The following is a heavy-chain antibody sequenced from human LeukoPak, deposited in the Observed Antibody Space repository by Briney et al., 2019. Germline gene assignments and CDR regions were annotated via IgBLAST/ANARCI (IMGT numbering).Heavy chain of an antibody. V-gene: IGHV4-59*08. CDR3: ARHSSRGHYFDY. CDR1: GGSISSYY. D-gene: IGHD1-26*01. J-gene: IGHJ4*02. Sequence: SSETLSLTCSVSGGSISSYYWSWIRQSPGKGLEWIGYIYHSGSTNYNPSLKSRVTISLDTSKNQFSLKLSSVTAADTAVYYCARHSSRGHYFDYWGQGTLVTVSS. CDR2: IYHSGST.